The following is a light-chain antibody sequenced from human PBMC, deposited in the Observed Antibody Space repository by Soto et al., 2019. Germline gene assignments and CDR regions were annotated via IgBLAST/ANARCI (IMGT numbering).Light chain of an antibody. Sequence: EIVLTQSPGARSLSPGEGATLSCRASQSVSSSYLAWYQQKPGQAPRLLIYGASSRATGIPDRFSGSGSGTDFTLTISRLEPEDFAVYYCQKYGSSPWTFGQGTKVDIK. CDR3: QKYGSSPWT. CDR1: QSVSSSY. V-gene: IGKV3-20*01. CDR2: GAS. J-gene: IGKJ1*01.